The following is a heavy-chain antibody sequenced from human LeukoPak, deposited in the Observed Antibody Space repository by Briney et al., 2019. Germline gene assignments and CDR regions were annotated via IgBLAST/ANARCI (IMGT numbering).Heavy chain of an antibody. CDR3: ARDQYYDSSGRRYAFDI. D-gene: IGHD3-22*01. CDR1: GFTVSSNY. Sequence: GGSLRLSCAASGFTVSSNYMSWVRQAPGKVLEWVSYISSSSSTIYYADSVKGRFTISRDNAKNSLYLQMNSLRAEDTAVYYCARDQYYDSSGRRYAFDIWGQGTMVTVSS. CDR2: ISSSSSTI. V-gene: IGHV3-11*04. J-gene: IGHJ3*02.